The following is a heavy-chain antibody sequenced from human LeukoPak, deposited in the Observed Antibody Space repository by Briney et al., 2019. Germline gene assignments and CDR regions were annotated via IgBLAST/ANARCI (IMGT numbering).Heavy chain of an antibody. CDR2: IYYSGST. CDR3: ARDFLVVVMGEPYYYYGMDV. J-gene: IGHJ6*02. V-gene: IGHV4-39*07. Sequence: PSETLSLTCTVSGGSISSYYWSWIRQPPGKGLEWIGSIYYSGSTYYNPSLKSRVTISVDTSKNQFSLKLSSVTAADTAVYYCARDFLVVVMGEPYYYYGMDVWGQGTTVTVSS. D-gene: IGHD3-22*01. CDR1: GGSISSYY.